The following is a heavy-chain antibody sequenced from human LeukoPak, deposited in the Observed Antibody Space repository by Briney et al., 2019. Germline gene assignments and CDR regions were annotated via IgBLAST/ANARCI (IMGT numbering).Heavy chain of an antibody. Sequence: SETLSLTCTVSGGSISSYYWSWIRQPPGKGLEWIGYIYYSGSTNYNPSLKSRVTISVDTSKNQFSLKLSSVTAADTAVYYCAREPARLRCMDVWGKGTTVTVSS. CDR3: AREPARLRCMDV. CDR1: GGSISSYY. J-gene: IGHJ6*03. CDR2: IYYSGST. V-gene: IGHV4-59*01. D-gene: IGHD2-2*01.